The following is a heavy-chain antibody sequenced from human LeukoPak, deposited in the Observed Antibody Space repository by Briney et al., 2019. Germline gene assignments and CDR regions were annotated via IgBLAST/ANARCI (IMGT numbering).Heavy chain of an antibody. CDR1: GFTFSDYY. V-gene: IGHV3-11*06. J-gene: IGHJ4*02. D-gene: IGHD6-19*01. CDR3: ARVTAVAAPLTY. Sequence: GGSLRLSCAASGFTFSDYYMPWIRQAPGKGLEWVSYISSSSSYTNYADSVKGRFTISRDNTKNSLYLQMNSLRAEDTAVYYCARVTAVAAPLTYWGQGTLVTVSS. CDR2: ISSSSSYT.